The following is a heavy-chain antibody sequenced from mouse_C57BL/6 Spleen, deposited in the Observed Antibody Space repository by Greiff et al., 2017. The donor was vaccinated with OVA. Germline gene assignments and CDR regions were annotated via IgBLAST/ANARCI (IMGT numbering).Heavy chain of an antibody. Sequence: EVQLVESGGGLVQPGGSMKLSCAASGFTFSDAWMDWVRQSPEKGLEWVAEIRNKANNHATYYAESVKGRFTISRDDSKSSVYLQMNSLRAEDTGIYYCTRDLGYGSSPSDYWGQGTTLTVSS. D-gene: IGHD1-1*01. CDR1: GFTFSDAW. CDR2: IRNKANNHAT. CDR3: TRDLGYGSSPSDY. V-gene: IGHV6-6*01. J-gene: IGHJ2*01.